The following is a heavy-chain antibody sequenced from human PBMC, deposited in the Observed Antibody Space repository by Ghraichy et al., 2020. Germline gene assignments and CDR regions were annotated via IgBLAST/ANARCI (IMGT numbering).Heavy chain of an antibody. J-gene: IGHJ6*02. V-gene: IGHV3-48*02. D-gene: IGHD4-23*01. CDR2: ITSSSRSI. CDR3: ARASKVVRFYYYDGMDV. Sequence: SCVGSGFTFSGYNMNWVRQSPGKGLEWVSYITSSSRSIFYVDSVKGRFTISRDNAQNSLYLQMNSLRDEDTAVYYCARASKVVRFYYYDGMDVWGQGTTVTVSS. CDR1: GFTFSGYN.